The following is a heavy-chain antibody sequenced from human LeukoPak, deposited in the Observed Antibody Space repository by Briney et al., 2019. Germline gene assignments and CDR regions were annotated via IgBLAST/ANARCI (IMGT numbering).Heavy chain of an antibody. CDR2: ISAYNGNT. J-gene: IGHJ3*02. Sequence: GASVKVSCKASGYTFTSYGISWVRQAPGQGLEWMGWISAYNGNTNYAQKLQGRVTMTTDTSTSTAHMELRSLRSDDTAVYYCARGRVVVAAAANDAFDIWGQGTMVTVSS. D-gene: IGHD2-15*01. CDR1: GYTFTSYG. CDR3: ARGRVVVAAAANDAFDI. V-gene: IGHV1-18*01.